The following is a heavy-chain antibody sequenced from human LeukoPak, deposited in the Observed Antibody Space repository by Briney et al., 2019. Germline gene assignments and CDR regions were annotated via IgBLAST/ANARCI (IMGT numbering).Heavy chain of an antibody. Sequence: GGSLRLSCVASGFTFSDYWMSWVRQAPGKGLEWVANIKQDGSEKYYVDSIKGRFTISRDNAKNSLYVQMNNLRAEDTAVYYCARDYFRYGDYAGSGFQYWGQGTLVTVSS. J-gene: IGHJ1*01. CDR2: IKQDGSEK. D-gene: IGHD4-17*01. CDR1: GFTFSDYW. CDR3: ARDYFRYGDYAGSGFQY. V-gene: IGHV3-7*01.